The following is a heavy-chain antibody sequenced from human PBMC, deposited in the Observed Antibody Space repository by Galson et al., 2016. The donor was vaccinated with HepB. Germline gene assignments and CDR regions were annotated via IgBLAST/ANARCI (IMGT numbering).Heavy chain of an antibody. CDR3: AKEPGARHYYYMDV. CDR2: ISGSGGIT. CDR1: GFTFSSYA. Sequence: SLRLSCAASGFTFSSYAMSWVRQAPGKGLEWVSAISGSGGITYYADSVRGRVTISRDSSANTVYLQMNRMRAEDTAVYYCAKEPGARHYYYMDVWGKGTTVTVSS. D-gene: IGHD2-8*02. V-gene: IGHV3-23*01. J-gene: IGHJ6*03.